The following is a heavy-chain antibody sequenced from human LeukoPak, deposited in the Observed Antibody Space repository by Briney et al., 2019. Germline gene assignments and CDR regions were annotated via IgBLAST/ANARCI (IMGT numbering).Heavy chain of an antibody. CDR2: INPSGGST. D-gene: IGHD2-21*02. V-gene: IGHV1-46*01. J-gene: IGHJ4*02. Sequence: GASVKVSCKASGYTFTSYYMHWVRQAPGQGLEWMGIINPSGGSTSYAQKFQGRVTMTRDTSTSTVYMELSSLRSEDTAVYYCAKDLFQYCGGDCPFDYWGQGTLVTVSS. CDR3: AKDLFQYCGGDCPFDY. CDR1: GYTFTSYY.